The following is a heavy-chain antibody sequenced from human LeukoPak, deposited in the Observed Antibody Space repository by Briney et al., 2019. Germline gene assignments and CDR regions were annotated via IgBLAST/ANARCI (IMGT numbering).Heavy chain of an antibody. CDR1: GGSISSYY. CDR2: IYYSGST. Sequence: SETLSLTCTVSGGSISSYYWSWIRQPPGKGLEWIGYIYYSGSTNYNPSLKSRVTISVDTSKNQFSLKLSSVTAADTAVYYCARVGSKDDSSGYNTPGGLDYWGQGTLVTVSS. J-gene: IGHJ4*02. CDR3: ARVGSKDDSSGYNTPGGLDY. V-gene: IGHV4-59*01. D-gene: IGHD3-22*01.